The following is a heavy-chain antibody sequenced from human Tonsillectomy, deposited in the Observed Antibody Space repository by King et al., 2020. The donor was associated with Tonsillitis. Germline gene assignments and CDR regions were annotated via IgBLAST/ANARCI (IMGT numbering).Heavy chain of an antibody. CDR1: GGSVNSYY. CDR2: VYYTGIT. J-gene: IGHJ4*02. CDR3: ARADYDTLTGFYYDY. Sequence: VQLQESGPGLVKPSETLSLTCTVSGGSVNSYYWTWLRQPPGKGLEWIGYVYYTGITNYNPSLKSRVTISVDTSKNQFSLKLSSLTAADTAVYYCARADYDTLTGFYYDYWGQGTLVTVSS. V-gene: IGHV4-59*02. D-gene: IGHD3-9*01.